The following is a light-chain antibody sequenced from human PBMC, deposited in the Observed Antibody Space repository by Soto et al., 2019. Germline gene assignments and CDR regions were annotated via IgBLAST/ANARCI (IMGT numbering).Light chain of an antibody. CDR2: HAS. J-gene: IGKJ1*01. CDR1: QSIDRW. Sequence: DMPMTECPSTLTANAGDRFXLPFRASQSIDRWLAWYQQRPGKAPKILIYHASSLETGVPSRFSGSGSGTEFTLTISSLQSEDFAIYFCQQYNTRPRTFGQGTKV. CDR3: QQYNTRPRT. V-gene: IGKV1-5*01.